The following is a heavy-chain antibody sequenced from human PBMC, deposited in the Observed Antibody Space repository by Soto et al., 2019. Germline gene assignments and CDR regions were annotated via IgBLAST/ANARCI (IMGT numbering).Heavy chain of an antibody. J-gene: IGHJ5*02. CDR1: GGSISSSENY. V-gene: IGHV4-39*01. CDR2: TYIAGNT. Sequence: PSETLSLTCSVSGGSISSSENYWGWIRQPPGKGLEWIGTTYIAGNTYYNPALKSRVTFSVNPSKNEFSLSLGFVTAADTAVYYCARYQYNSGSFERFDPWGQGTLVTVSS. D-gene: IGHD5-18*01. CDR3: ARYQYNSGSFERFDP.